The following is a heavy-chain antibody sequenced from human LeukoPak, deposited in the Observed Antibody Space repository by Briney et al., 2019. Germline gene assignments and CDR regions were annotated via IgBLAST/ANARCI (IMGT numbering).Heavy chain of an antibody. CDR2: ISSSSSYI. CDR3: AGSYCSSTSCYGPGYNWFDP. D-gene: IGHD2-2*01. V-gene: IGHV3-21*01. CDR1: GFTFSSYS. Sequence: GGSLRLSCAASGFTFSSYSMNWVRQAPGKGLEWVSSISSSSSYIYYADSVKGRFTISRDNAKNSLYLQIHSLRAEDTAVYYCAGSYCSSTSCYGPGYNWFDPWGQGTLVTVSS. J-gene: IGHJ5*02.